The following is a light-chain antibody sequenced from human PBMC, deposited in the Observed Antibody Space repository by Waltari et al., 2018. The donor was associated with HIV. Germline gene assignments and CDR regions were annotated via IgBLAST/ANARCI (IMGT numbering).Light chain of an antibody. CDR1: SPNIWAGPD. CDR3: QSYDSLDGDVV. Sequence: QSVLTPPPSLSGAPGQRVTISCNVNSPNIWAGPDVHWYQQLAGIAPKLLIYENVTRPSADPGLCSGSKSGTSASLAITGIQPENEADYYCQSYDSLDGDVVFGGGTKLTVL. CDR2: ENV. J-gene: IGLJ2*01. V-gene: IGLV1-40*01.